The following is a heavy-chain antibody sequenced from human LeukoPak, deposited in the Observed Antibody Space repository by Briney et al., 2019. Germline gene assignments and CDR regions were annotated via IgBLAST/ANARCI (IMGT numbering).Heavy chain of an antibody. Sequence: GGSLRLSCASSRFTFSNSIFHWVRQAPGKGLEWVSGISGSGDNTYYADSVKGRFTISRDNSKDTLYVQVNSLGTEDTAAYYCAKGSYYDSSGSFYFDYWGQGTLVTVSS. CDR3: AKGSYYDSSGSFYFDY. CDR2: ISGSGDNT. D-gene: IGHD3-22*01. CDR1: RFTFSNSI. J-gene: IGHJ4*02. V-gene: IGHV3-23*01.